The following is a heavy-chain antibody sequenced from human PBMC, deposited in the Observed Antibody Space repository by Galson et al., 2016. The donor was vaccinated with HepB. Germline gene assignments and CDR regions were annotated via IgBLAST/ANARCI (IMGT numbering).Heavy chain of an antibody. CDR1: GYSFSNYW. CDR3: ARLGPRSPGIFDSSGYLGY. CDR2: IYPGDSDT. J-gene: IGHJ4*02. V-gene: IGHV5-51*03. Sequence: QSGAEVKRPGESLKISCEGSGYSFSNYWIGWLRQMPGKGLEWMGIIYPGDSDTRYSPSFQGQISISADQSISTAYLQWSSLKASDTAMYYCARLGPRSPGIFDSSGYLGYWGQGTLVTVSS. D-gene: IGHD3-22*01.